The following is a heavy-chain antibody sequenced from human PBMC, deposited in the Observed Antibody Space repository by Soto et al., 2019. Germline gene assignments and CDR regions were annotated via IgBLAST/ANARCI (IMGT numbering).Heavy chain of an antibody. CDR3: ARGKVYSY. CDR2: IYHSGYT. CDR1: GGSISSGDYY. Sequence: SETLSLTCTVSGGSISSGDYYWSWIRQPPGEGLEWIGYIYHSGYTYYSPSLKSRVIMSIDTSKNQFSLKLSSVTAADTAVYYCARGKVYSYWGQGTLITVSS. D-gene: IGHD1-20*01. V-gene: IGHV4-30-4*01. J-gene: IGHJ4*02.